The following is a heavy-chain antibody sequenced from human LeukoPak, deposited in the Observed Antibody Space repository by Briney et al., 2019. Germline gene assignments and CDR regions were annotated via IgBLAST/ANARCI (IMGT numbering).Heavy chain of an antibody. D-gene: IGHD3-22*01. CDR2: IRVRSDST. V-gene: IGHV3-23*01. CDR1: GFTFSNYG. CDR3: AKVYDTSGYYFFFDD. J-gene: IGHJ4*02. Sequence: GALRLSCAASGFTFSNYGMNWVRQAPGKGLEWVSSIRVRSDSTHYADSVQGRFIISRDDSKNMLYLQMNSLRAEDTAVYYCAKVYDTSGYYFFFDDWGQGTLVTVSS.